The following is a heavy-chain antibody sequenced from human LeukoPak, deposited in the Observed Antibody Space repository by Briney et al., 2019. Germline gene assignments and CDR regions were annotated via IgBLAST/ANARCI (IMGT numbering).Heavy chain of an antibody. V-gene: IGHV4-34*01. CDR2: INHSGST. D-gene: IGHD6-13*01. J-gene: IGHJ4*02. Sequence: SETLSLTCAVYGGSFSGYYWSWIRQPPGKGLEWIGEINHSGSTNYNPSLKSRVTISVDTSKNQFSLKLSSVTAADTAVYYCASHNPAAGGFDYWGQGTLVTVSS. CDR1: GGSFSGYY. CDR3: ASHNPAAGGFDY.